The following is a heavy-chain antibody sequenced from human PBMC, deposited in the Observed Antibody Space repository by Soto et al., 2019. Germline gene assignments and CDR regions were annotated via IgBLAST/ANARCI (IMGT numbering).Heavy chain of an antibody. CDR1: GFTFSSYA. CDR3: VKDFSDYGDFWYFDL. D-gene: IGHD4-17*01. CDR2: ISSNGGST. J-gene: IGHJ2*01. Sequence: GGSLRLACSASGFTFSSYAMHWVRQAPGKGLEYVSAISSNGGSTYYADSVKGRFTISRDNSKNTLYLQMSSLRAEDTAVYYCVKDFSDYGDFWYFDLWGRGTLVTVSS. V-gene: IGHV3-64D*06.